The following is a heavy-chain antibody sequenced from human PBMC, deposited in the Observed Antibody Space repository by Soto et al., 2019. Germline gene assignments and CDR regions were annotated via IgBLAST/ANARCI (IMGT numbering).Heavy chain of an antibody. Sequence: PSETLSLTCTVSGGSISSYYWSWIRQPPGKGLEWIGYIYYGGSTNYNPSLKSRVTISVDTSKNQFSLKLSSVTAADTAVYYCARHYGDYDWFDPWGQGTLVTVSS. J-gene: IGHJ5*02. CDR3: ARHYGDYDWFDP. CDR1: GGSISSYY. V-gene: IGHV4-59*08. CDR2: IYYGGST. D-gene: IGHD4-17*01.